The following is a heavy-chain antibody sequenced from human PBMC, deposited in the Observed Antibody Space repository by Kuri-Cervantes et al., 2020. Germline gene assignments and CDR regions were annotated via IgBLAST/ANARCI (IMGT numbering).Heavy chain of an antibody. CDR2: IYHSGST. J-gene: IGHJ5*02. V-gene: IGHV4-30-2*01. D-gene: IGHD3-9*01. CDR3: APFNTYYDILTGYWENWFDP. Sequence: SCTVSGGSISSGGYYWSWIRQPPGKGLEWIGYIYHSGSTYYNPSLKSRVTISVDTSKNQFSLKLSSVTAADTAVYYCAPFNTYYDILTGYWENWFDPWGQGTLVTVSS. CDR1: GGSISSGGYY.